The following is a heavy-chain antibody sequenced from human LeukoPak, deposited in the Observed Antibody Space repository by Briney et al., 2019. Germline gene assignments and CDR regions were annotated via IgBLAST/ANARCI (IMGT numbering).Heavy chain of an antibody. V-gene: IGHV4-34*01. CDR2: INHSGST. CDR3: ARPARVGATYHPWGY. D-gene: IGHD1-26*01. Sequence: TSSETLSLTCAVYGGSFSGYYWSWIRQPPGKGLEWIGEINHSGSTNYNPSLKSRVTISVDTSKNQFSLRLSSVTAADTAVYYCARPARVGATYHPWGYWGRGTLVTVSS. CDR1: GGSFSGYY. J-gene: IGHJ4*02.